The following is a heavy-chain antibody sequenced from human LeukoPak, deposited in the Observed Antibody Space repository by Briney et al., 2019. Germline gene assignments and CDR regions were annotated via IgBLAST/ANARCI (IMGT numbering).Heavy chain of an antibody. D-gene: IGHD4-17*01. CDR3: AKANGYFFDY. CDR1: RFTFSSHG. Sequence: GGSLRLSCAASRFTFSSHGMHWVRQAPGKGLEWVALISYDGSNKQYADSVKGRFTISRDNSKNTLDLQMNSLRAEDTAVFYCAKANGYFFDYWGQGILVTVSS. CDR2: ISYDGSNK. V-gene: IGHV3-30*18. J-gene: IGHJ4*02.